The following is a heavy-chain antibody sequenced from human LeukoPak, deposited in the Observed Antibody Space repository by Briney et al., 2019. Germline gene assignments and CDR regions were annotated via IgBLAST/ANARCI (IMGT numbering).Heavy chain of an antibody. V-gene: IGHV1-18*01. J-gene: IGHJ4*02. CDR1: GYTFTSYG. D-gene: IGHD3-22*01. CDR2: ISAYNGNT. CDR3: ARGPYYYESSGYYSDY. Sequence: ASVNVSCKASGYTFTSYGFSWVRQAPGQGLEWMGWISAYNGNTNYAQKLQGRVTMTTDTSTSTAYMQLRSLRSDDTAVYYCARGPYYYESSGYYSDYWGQGTLVTVSS.